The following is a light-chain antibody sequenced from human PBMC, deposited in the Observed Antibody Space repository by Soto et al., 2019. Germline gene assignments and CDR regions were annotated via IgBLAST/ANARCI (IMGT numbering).Light chain of an antibody. J-gene: IGKJ1*01. V-gene: IGKV3-15*01. Sequence: EVVLTQSPATLSVSPGERVTLSCRASQSVDINLAWYQQKPGQAPRLLIYGASTRATGIPARFSGSGSGTEFTLTISSLQSVDFAVYSCQQYNNWPWTFGQGTKVDIK. CDR1: QSVDIN. CDR2: GAS. CDR3: QQYNNWPWT.